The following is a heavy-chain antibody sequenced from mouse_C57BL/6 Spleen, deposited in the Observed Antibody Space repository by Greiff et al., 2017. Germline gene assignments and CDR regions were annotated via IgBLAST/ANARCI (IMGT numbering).Heavy chain of an antibody. V-gene: IGHV1-55*01. CDR2: IYPGSGST. CDR3: ARRKVVGCYYAKCD. D-gene: IGHD1-1*01. CDR1: GYTFTSYW. J-gene: IGHJ4*01. Sequence: VQLQQPGAELVKPGASVKMSCKASGYTFTSYWITWVKQRPGQGLEWIGDIYPGSGSTNYNEKFKSKATLTVDTSSSTAYMQLSSLTSEDSAVDYCARRKVVGCYYAKCDWGQGTSVTVAS.